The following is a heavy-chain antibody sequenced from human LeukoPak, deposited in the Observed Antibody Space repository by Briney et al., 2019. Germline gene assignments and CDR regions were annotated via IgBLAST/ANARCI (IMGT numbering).Heavy chain of an antibody. J-gene: IGHJ4*02. D-gene: IGHD3-3*01. Sequence: GESLKISCKGSGYTFSSYWSGWVRQMPGKGLEWMGIIYPGDSDTRYSPSLQGQVTISVDTSIGTAYLQWSSLKASDTAIYYCARQNDFRLDYWGQGTLVTVSS. CDR3: ARQNDFRLDY. CDR2: IYPGDSDT. V-gene: IGHV5-51*01. CDR1: GYTFSSYW.